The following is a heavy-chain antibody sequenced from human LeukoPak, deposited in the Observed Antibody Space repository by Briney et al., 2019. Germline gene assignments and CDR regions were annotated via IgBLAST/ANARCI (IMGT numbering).Heavy chain of an antibody. CDR2: INSDGSST. D-gene: IGHD4-17*01. J-gene: IGHJ4*02. Sequence: GGSLRLSCAASGFTFSSYWMHWVRQAPGKGLVWVSRINSDGSSTSYADSVKGRFTISRDNAKNTLYLQMNSLRAEDTAVYYCARGERQGYGDDYWGQGTLVTVSS. CDR3: ARGERQGYGDDY. CDR1: GFTFSSYW. V-gene: IGHV3-74*01.